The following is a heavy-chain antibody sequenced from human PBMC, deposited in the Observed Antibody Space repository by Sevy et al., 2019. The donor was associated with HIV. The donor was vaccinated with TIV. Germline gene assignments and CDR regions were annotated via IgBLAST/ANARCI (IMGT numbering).Heavy chain of an antibody. CDR1: GGSISSSSYY. D-gene: IGHD3-22*01. J-gene: IGHJ2*01. V-gene: IGHV4-39*01. CDR2: IDYSGST. Sequence: SETLSLTCTVSGGSISSSSYYWGWIRQPPGKGLEWIGSIDYSGSTYYHPSLKGRVTISVDTSKNQFSLKLSSVTAADTAVYYCASTSMIVVVITTSWYFDLWGRGTLVTVSS. CDR3: ASTSMIVVVITTSWYFDL.